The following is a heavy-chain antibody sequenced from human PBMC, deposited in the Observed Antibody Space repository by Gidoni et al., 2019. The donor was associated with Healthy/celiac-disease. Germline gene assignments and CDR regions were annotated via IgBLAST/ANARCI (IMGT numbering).Heavy chain of an antibody. CDR2: ISGSGGST. CDR3: AKEAHRAVAGTTDY. J-gene: IGHJ4*02. Sequence: EVQLLESGGGLVQPGGSLRLSCAASGFTFSSYAMSWVRQAPGKGLGWVSAISGSGGSTYYADSVKGRFTISRDNSNTTLYLQMNSLRAEDTAVYYCAKEAHRAVAGTTDYWGQGTLVTVSS. D-gene: IGHD6-19*01. V-gene: IGHV3-23*01. CDR1: GFTFSSYA.